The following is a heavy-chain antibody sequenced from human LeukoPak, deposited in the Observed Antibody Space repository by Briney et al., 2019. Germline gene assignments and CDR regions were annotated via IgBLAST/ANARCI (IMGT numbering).Heavy chain of an antibody. V-gene: IGHV4-39*01. Sequence: SETLSLTCTVSGGSISSSSYYWGWIRQPPGKGLEWIGSIYYSGSTNYNPSLKSRVTISVDTSKNQFSLKLSSVTAADTAVYYCASHNGAGDYDFWSGYYRGEDWFDPWGQGTLVTVSS. CDR3: ASHNGAGDYDFWSGYYRGEDWFDP. CDR1: GGSISSSSYY. J-gene: IGHJ5*02. D-gene: IGHD3-3*01. CDR2: IYYSGST.